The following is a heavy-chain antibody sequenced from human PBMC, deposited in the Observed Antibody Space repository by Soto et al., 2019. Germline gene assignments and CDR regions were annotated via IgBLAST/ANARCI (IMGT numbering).Heavy chain of an antibody. V-gene: IGHV6-1*01. CDR3: ARSGNVGAVDY. J-gene: IGHJ4*02. D-gene: IGHD1-26*01. CDR1: VDIVSSKSAA. Sequence: SQTLSLTCAISVDIVSSKSAAWNCIRQSPSRGLEWLGRTYYRSKWYNEYAVSVKSRITVNPDTSKNQFSLQLNSMTPEDTAVYYCARSGNVGAVDYWGQGTLVTVSS. CDR2: TYYRSKWYN.